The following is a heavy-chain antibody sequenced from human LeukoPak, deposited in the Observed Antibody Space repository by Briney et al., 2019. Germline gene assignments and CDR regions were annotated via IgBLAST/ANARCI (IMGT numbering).Heavy chain of an antibody. D-gene: IGHD5-18*01. J-gene: IGHJ4*02. Sequence: GGSLRLSCAASGFTFSSYAMHWVRQAPGKGLEWVAVISYDGSNKYYADSVKGRFTISRDNSKNTLYLQMNSLRAEDTAVYYCARAEAVDTVMGFDYWGQGTLVTVSS. CDR3: ARAEAVDTVMGFDY. CDR1: GFTFSSYA. V-gene: IGHV3-30*04. CDR2: ISYDGSNK.